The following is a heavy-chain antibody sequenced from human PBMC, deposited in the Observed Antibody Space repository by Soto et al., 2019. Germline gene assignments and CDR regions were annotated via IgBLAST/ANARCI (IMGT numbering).Heavy chain of an antibody. V-gene: IGHV4-30-2*01. CDR2: VYNSGNT. CDR3: ARGSDGVWNWFDP. Sequence: SETLSLTCAVSGGSISSGFYSWSWIRQPPGQGLEWIGYVYNSGNTYYNPSLMSRVTISVDRSQNHFSLKLTSVTAADTAVYYCARGSDGVWNWFDPWGQGTQVTVSS. J-gene: IGHJ5*02. CDR1: GGSISSGFYS. D-gene: IGHD2-21*02.